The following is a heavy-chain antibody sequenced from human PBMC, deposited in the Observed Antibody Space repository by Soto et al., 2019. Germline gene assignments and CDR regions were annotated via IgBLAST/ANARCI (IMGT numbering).Heavy chain of an antibody. J-gene: IGHJ5*02. CDR1: GYSFTSYW. D-gene: IGHD2-2*01. Sequence: PGESLKISCKGSGYSFTSYWIGWVRQMPGKGLEWMGIIYPGDSDTRYSPSFQGQVTISADKSISTAYLQWSSLKASDTAMYYCARQHIVVVPAALRAWFDPWGQGTLVTVSS. V-gene: IGHV5-51*01. CDR3: ARQHIVVVPAALRAWFDP. CDR2: IYPGDSDT.